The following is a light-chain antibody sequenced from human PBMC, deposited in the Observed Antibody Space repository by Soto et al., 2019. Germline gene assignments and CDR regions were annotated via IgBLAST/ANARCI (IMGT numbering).Light chain of an antibody. CDR2: DNH. CDR1: SSNIGDNY. J-gene: IGLJ3*02. Sequence: QSVLTQPPAVSAAPGQKVTISCSGSSSNIGDNYVSWYQQLPGTAPKLIISDNHKRPSGIPDRFSGSKSGTSATLTVSGLQAEDEADYYCSSYAGGNNWVFGGGTKLTVL. CDR3: SSYAGGNNWV. V-gene: IGLV1-51*01.